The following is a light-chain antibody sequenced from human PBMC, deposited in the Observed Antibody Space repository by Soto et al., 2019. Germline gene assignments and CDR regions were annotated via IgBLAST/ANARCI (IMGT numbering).Light chain of an antibody. V-gene: IGLV2-14*01. CDR2: DVS. J-gene: IGLJ1*01. Sequence: QSALTQPASVSGSPGQSITISCTGTSSDVGGYNYVSWYQQHPGKAPKLIIYDVSNRPSGVSNRFSGSRSGNTASLTSSGLQAEDEADYYCNSYTSKSPVVFGTGTKLTVL. CDR3: NSYTSKSPVV. CDR1: SSDVGGYNY.